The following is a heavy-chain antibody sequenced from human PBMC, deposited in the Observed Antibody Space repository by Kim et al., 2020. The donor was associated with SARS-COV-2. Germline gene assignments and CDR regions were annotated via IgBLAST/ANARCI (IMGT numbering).Heavy chain of an antibody. CDR2: TYDRSKWYN. Sequence: SHTLSLTCAISGDTVSSDSATWNWIRQSPSRGLEWLGRTYDRSKWYNDYALSVKGRMTINPDTSQNQFSLQLNSVTPEDTATYYCARERWELQLFFYMDVWGKGTTVTVSS. D-gene: IGHD1-7*01. CDR3: ARERWELQLFFYMDV. V-gene: IGHV6-1*01. J-gene: IGHJ6*03. CDR1: GDTVSSDSAT.